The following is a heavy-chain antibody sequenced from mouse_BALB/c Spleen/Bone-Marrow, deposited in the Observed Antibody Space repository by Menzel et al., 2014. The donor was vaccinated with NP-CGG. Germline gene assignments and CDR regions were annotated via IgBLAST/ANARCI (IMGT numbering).Heavy chain of an antibody. Sequence: VQLQQSGAELVKPGASVKLSCTASGFNIKDTYMHWVKQRPEQGLEWIGRIDPANGNTKYDPKFQGKATITADTSSNTACLLLSSLTSEDTAVYYCASCYYGSSTLAYWGQGTMVTVSA. CDR1: GFNIKDTY. CDR3: ASCYYGSSTLAY. D-gene: IGHD1-1*01. J-gene: IGHJ3*01. CDR2: IDPANGNT. V-gene: IGHV14-3*02.